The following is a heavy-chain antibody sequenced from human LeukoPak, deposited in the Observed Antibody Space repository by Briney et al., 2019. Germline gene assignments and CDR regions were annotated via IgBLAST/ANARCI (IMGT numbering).Heavy chain of an antibody. D-gene: IGHD1-26*01. CDR1: GFTVSSDY. J-gene: IGHJ6*02. CDR3: ARDPGIANGMGD. V-gene: IGHV3-66*01. CDR2: IYGGDDS. Sequence: GGSLRLSCAAPGFTVSSDYMSWVRQAPGKGLEWVSVIYGGDDSHYADSVKGRFITSRDNSKNTLYFQLNSLRVEDTAVYYCARDPGIANGMGDWGQGTTVTVSS.